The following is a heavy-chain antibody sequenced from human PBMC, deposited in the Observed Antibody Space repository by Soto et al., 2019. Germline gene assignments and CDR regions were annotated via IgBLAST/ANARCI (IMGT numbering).Heavy chain of an antibody. CDR1: GFTFSSYA. CDR2: ISGSGGST. J-gene: IGHJ4*02. V-gene: IGHV3-23*01. CDR3: AKGWDSIGWYAHYYIDV. D-gene: IGHD6-19*01. Sequence: GGSLRLSCAASGFTFSSYAMSWVRQAPGKGLEWVSAISGSGGSTYYADSVKGRFTISRDNSKNTLYLQMNSLRAEDTAVYYCAKGWDSIGWYAHYYIDVWGQGTLVTVSS.